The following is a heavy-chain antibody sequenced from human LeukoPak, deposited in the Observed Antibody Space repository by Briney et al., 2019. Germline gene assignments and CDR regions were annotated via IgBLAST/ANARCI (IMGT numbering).Heavy chain of an antibody. J-gene: IGHJ4*02. CDR1: GFSFSEHG. V-gene: IGHV3-33*01. Sequence: PGGSLRLSCAASGFSFSEHGMHCVRQAPGKGPEWVTVTWYDGSNNHYADSVKGRFTISRDNSKNTVFLEMNSLRAEDTAVYYCARDVYWGQGTLVTVSS. CDR3: ARDVY. CDR2: TWYDGSNN.